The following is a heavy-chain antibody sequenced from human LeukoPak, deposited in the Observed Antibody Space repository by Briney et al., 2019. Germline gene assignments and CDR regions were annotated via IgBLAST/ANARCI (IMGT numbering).Heavy chain of an antibody. CDR2: IYTSGST. V-gene: IGHV4-4*07. D-gene: IGHD4/OR15-4a*01. CDR1: GGSISSYY. CDR3: ARDLTTRYFDL. J-gene: IGHJ2*01. Sequence: SETLSLTCTVSGGSISSYYWSWIRQPAGKGLKWIGRIYTSGSTNYNPSLKSRVTMSVDTSKNQFSLKLSSVTAADTAVYYCARDLTTRYFDLWGRGTLVTVSS.